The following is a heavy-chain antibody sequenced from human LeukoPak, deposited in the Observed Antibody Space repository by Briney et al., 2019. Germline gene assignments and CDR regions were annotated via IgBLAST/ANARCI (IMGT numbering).Heavy chain of an antibody. D-gene: IGHD3-10*01. CDR1: GFTFSSYD. J-gene: IGHJ3*02. Sequence: HTGGSLRLSCAASGFTFSSYDMHWVRQATGKGLEWVSAIGTAGDTYYPGSVKGRFTISGENAKNSLYLQMNSLRAGDTAVYYCARVPPRYGSGSWGAFDIWGQGTMVTVSS. CDR2: IGTAGDT. V-gene: IGHV3-13*01. CDR3: ARVPPRYGSGSWGAFDI.